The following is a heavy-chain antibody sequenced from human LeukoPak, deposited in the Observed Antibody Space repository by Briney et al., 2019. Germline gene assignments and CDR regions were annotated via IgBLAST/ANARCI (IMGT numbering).Heavy chain of an antibody. J-gene: IGHJ4*02. CDR2: ISGSGGST. Sequence: PGGSLRLSCAASGFTFSSYAMSWVRQAPGKGLEWVSAISGSGGSTYYADSVKGRFTISRDNSKNTLYLQINSLRAEDTAVYYCAKQVVSRGSSRVDYWGQGTLVTVSS. D-gene: IGHD3-10*01. CDR3: AKQVVSRGSSRVDY. CDR1: GFTFSSYA. V-gene: IGHV3-23*01.